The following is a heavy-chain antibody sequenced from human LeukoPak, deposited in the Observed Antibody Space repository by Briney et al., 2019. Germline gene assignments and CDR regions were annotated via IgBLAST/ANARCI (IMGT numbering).Heavy chain of an antibody. V-gene: IGHV4-59*08. CDR3: ARLGTLRGFDY. J-gene: IGHJ4*02. CDR1: GGSISSYY. CDR2: IYYSGST. D-gene: IGHD3-10*01. Sequence: PSETLSLTCTVSGGSISSYYWSWIRQPPGKGLEWIGYIYYSGSTNYNPSLKSRVTISVDTSKNQFSLKLSSVTAVDTAVYYCARLGTLRGFDYWGQGTLVTVSS.